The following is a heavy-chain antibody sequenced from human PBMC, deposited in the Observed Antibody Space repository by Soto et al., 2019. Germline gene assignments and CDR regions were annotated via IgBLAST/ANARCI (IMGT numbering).Heavy chain of an antibody. V-gene: IGHV3-33*01. CDR3: ARDGGCRDGYTVGFNWFGP. J-gene: IGHJ5*02. Sequence: QVQLVESGGGVVQPGRSLRLSCAASGFTFSSYGMHWVRQAPGKGLEWVAVIWYDGSNKYYADSVKGRFTISRDNSKNALYLQVNSLRAEDTAVYYCARDGGCRDGYTVGFNWFGPWGQGTLVTVSS. CDR2: IWYDGSNK. D-gene: IGHD5-12*01. CDR1: GFTFSSYG.